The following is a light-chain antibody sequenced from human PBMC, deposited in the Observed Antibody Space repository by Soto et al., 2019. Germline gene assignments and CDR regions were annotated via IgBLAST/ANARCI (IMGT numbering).Light chain of an antibody. CDR2: GAS. Sequence: EVVLTQSPGTLSLSPGERATLSCRTSQSITSSFLSWFQQKPGQPPRLLLYGASRRAAGTPDRFSGSGSGTDFTLIICRLEPEDSAVYHCQLYGSYMFTFGQGTKVDIK. CDR3: QLYGSYMFT. CDR1: QSITSSF. V-gene: IGKV3-20*01. J-gene: IGKJ2*01.